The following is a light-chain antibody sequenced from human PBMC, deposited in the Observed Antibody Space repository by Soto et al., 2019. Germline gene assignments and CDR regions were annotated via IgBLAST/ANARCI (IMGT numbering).Light chain of an antibody. CDR3: QSYDSSLSVLYV. Sequence: QSALTQPPSVSGAPGQRVTISCTGGSSKIGAGYDVHWYQQLPGTAPKLLIYGNSNRPSGVPDRFSGSKSGTSASLAITGLQAEDEADYYCQSYDSSLSVLYVFGTGTKVTVL. V-gene: IGLV1-40*01. CDR2: GNS. CDR1: SSKIGAGYD. J-gene: IGLJ1*01.